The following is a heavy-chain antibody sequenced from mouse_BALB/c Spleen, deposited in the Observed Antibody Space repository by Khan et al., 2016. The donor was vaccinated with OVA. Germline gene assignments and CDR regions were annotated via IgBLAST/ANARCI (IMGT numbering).Heavy chain of an antibody. D-gene: IGHD2-2*01. CDR2: IWSDGKT. Sequence: VQLQESGPGLVAPSQSLSITCTVSGFSLTSYGVHWVRQPPGKGLEWLVVIWSDGKTTYNSTLNSRLSISKDNSKGKVSLKMHSLQTDDTAMYYYARNTHMVTTVVGYWGQGTSVTVSS. CDR1: GFSLTSYG. CDR3: ARNTHMVTTVVGY. J-gene: IGHJ4*01. V-gene: IGHV2-6*02.